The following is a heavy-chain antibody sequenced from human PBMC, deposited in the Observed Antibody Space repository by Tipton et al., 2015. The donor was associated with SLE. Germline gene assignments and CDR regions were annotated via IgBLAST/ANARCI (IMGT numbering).Heavy chain of an antibody. CDR3: ARDKTTVEPFLYYYYYYMDV. Sequence: SLRLSCAASEFTFSDYYMSWIRQAPGKGLEWVSYISSSSSYTNYADSVRGRFTISRDNAKNSLYLQMNSLRAEDTAVYYCARDKTTVEPFLYYYYYYMDVWGKGTTVTVSS. CDR1: EFTFSDYY. D-gene: IGHD4-23*01. V-gene: IGHV3-11*06. CDR2: ISSSSSYT. J-gene: IGHJ6*03.